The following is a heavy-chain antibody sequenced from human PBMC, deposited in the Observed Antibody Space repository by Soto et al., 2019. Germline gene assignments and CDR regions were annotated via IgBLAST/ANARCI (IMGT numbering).Heavy chain of an antibody. D-gene: IGHD1-26*01. CDR1: GGTFSSNS. CDR3: ARDGGRHSGGIDY. CDR2: IIPIFGTA. Sequence: QVQLVQSGAEVKKPGSSVKVSCKASGGTFSSNSINWVRQAPGQGLEWMGEIIPIFGTANYAQKFQGRVTITADDSTSTAYMELSSLRSEDTAVYYCARDGGRHSGGIDYWGQGTLVTVSS. J-gene: IGHJ4*02. V-gene: IGHV1-69*01.